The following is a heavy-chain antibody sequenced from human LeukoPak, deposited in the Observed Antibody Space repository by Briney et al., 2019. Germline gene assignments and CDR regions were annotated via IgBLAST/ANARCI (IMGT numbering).Heavy chain of an antibody. J-gene: IGHJ4*02. Sequence: ASVKVSCKASGYTFTSYGISWVRQAPGQGLEWMGWIGAYNGNTNYAQKLQGRVTMTTDTSTSTAYMELRSLRSDDTAVYYCARGGDYYDSSGYSVFDYWGQGTLVTVSS. CDR2: IGAYNGNT. D-gene: IGHD3-22*01. CDR3: ARGGDYYDSSGYSVFDY. V-gene: IGHV1-18*01. CDR1: GYTFTSYG.